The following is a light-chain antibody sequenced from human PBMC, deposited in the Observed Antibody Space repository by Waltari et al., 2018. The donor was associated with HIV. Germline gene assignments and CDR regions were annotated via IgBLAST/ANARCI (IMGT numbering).Light chain of an antibody. Sequence: QSVLTQPPSASGTPGQGASISCSGSNSNTGRHTVHWYRQLPGTAPKLLIYSNNQRPSGVPDRFSGSKSGTSASLAISGLQSEDEADYYCAAWDDSLSWVFGRGTKLTVL. J-gene: IGLJ3*02. CDR3: AAWDDSLSWV. CDR1: NSNTGRHT. CDR2: SNN. V-gene: IGLV1-44*01.